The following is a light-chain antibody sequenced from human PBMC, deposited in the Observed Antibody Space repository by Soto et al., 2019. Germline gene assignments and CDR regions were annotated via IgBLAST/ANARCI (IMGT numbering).Light chain of an antibody. CDR3: QQYDYWPRT. Sequence: IVLTQSPGTLSLSPGERATLSFRASQSVSSSYLALYQQKPGQAPRLLIYGASTRATGIPARFSGSGSGTEFTLTISSMQSEDFAVYYCQQYDYWPRTFGQGTRLAIK. J-gene: IGKJ5*01. V-gene: IGKV3-15*01. CDR1: QSVSSSY. CDR2: GAS.